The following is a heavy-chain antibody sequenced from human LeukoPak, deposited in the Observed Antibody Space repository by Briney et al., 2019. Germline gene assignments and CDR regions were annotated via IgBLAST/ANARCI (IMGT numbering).Heavy chain of an antibody. Sequence: PSETLSLTCTVSGVSISSYYWTWIRQPPGKGLEWIVYVYYSGSTNYNPSLNRRVSISVDTSKNQFSLNLSSVTATDTAVYYCAREDGYNFRVIDYWGQGTLVTVSS. CDR2: VYYSGST. CDR1: GVSISSYY. D-gene: IGHD5-24*01. J-gene: IGHJ4*02. CDR3: AREDGYNFRVIDY. V-gene: IGHV4-59*01.